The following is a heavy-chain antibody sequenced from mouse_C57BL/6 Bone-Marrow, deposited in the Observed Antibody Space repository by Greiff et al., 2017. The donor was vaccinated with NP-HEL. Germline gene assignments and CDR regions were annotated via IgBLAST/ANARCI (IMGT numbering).Heavy chain of an antibody. CDR1: GYSFTDYN. D-gene: IGHD1-1*01. CDR2: INPNYGTT. Sequence: VQLKESGPELVKPGASVKISCKASGYSFTDYNMNWVKQSNGKSLEWIGVINPNYGTTSYNQKFKGKATLTVDKSSSTAYLQLISLTSAHSVVSNWARNYGSSLSAMDYWGQGASVTDSS. CDR3: ARNYGSSLSAMDY. V-gene: IGHV1-39*01. J-gene: IGHJ4*01.